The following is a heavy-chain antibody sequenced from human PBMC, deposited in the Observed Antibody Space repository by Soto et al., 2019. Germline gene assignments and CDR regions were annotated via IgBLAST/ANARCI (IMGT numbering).Heavy chain of an antibody. D-gene: IGHD5-12*01. CDR3: ARDPVEMATMSWFDP. J-gene: IGHJ5*02. CDR2: IIPIFGTA. CDR1: GGTFSSYA. Sequence: GASVKVSFKASGGTFSSYAISWVRQAPGQGLEWMGGIIPIFGTANYAQKFQGRVTITADESTSTAYMELSSLRSEDTAVYYCARDPVEMATMSWFDPWGQGTLVTVSS. V-gene: IGHV1-69*13.